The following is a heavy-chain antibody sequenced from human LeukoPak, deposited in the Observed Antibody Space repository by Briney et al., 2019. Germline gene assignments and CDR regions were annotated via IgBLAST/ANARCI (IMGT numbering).Heavy chain of an antibody. D-gene: IGHD5-12*01. J-gene: IGHJ2*01. Sequence: GGSLRLSCAASGFTFSGSAIHWARQASGKGLEWVGRIRNKANNYATTYTASVKGRFPISRDDSKNTAYLQMNSLKIEDTAMYYCTGGYSGYSDWYFDLWGRGTLVTVSS. CDR3: TGGYSGYSDWYFDL. V-gene: IGHV3-73*01. CDR1: GFTFSGSA. CDR2: IRNKANNYAT.